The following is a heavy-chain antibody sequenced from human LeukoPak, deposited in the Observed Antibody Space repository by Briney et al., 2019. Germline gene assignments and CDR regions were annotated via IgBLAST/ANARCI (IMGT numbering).Heavy chain of an antibody. CDR1: GFTFSNAW. Sequence: PGGSLRLSCAASGFTFSNAWMSWVRQAPGEGLEWVGRVKSKTNGGTTDYVAPVKGRSLISRDDSKNTVYLQMNSLRTEDTAVYYCTTGELGAFDIWGQGTMVTVAS. J-gene: IGHJ3*02. V-gene: IGHV3-15*01. D-gene: IGHD1-26*01. CDR3: TTGELGAFDI. CDR2: VKSKTNGGTT.